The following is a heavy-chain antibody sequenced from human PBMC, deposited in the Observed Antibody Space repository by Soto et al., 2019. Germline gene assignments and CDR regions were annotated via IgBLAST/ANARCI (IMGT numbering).Heavy chain of an antibody. J-gene: IGHJ6*03. CDR1: GFTFGSYA. D-gene: IGHD3-16*01. CDR3: AKFRGPSYSYSSMDV. CDR2: ISGSGRTT. Sequence: EVQLLESGGGLVQPGGSLRLSCAASGFTFGSYAMNWLRQAPGGGLECVSFISGSGRTTYYADSVKGRFTVSRDNSKNTLYLQMNSPRAEDTALYYCAKFRGPSYSYSSMDVWGTGTTVTVSS. V-gene: IGHV3-23*01.